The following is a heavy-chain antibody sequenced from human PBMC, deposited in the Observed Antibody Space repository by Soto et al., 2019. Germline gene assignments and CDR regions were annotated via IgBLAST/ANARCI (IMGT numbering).Heavy chain of an antibody. CDR2: IIPIFGTA. Sequence: QVQLVQSGAEVKKPGSSVKVSCKASGGTFSSYAISWVRQAPGQGLEWMGGIIPIFGTANYAQKFQGRVTSTADESTSTAYMELSSLRSEDTAVYYCARSISRIVVVVAATLDYWGQGTLVTVSS. D-gene: IGHD2-15*01. V-gene: IGHV1-69*01. CDR1: GGTFSSYA. J-gene: IGHJ4*02. CDR3: ARSISRIVVVVAATLDY.